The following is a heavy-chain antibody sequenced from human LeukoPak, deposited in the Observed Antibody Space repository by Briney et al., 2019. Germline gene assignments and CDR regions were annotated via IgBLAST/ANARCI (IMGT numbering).Heavy chain of an antibody. V-gene: IGHV3-7*01. CDR3: ARDPVFGLDY. Sequence: GGSLRLSCVASGFTFSSYWMTWVRQAPGKGLEWVANMRQDGNEKYYVDSVRGRFTISRDNAKNSLYLQMNSLRAEDTAVYYCARDPVFGLDYWGQGTLVTVSS. CDR1: GFTFSSYW. J-gene: IGHJ4*02. D-gene: IGHD3-3*01. CDR2: MRQDGNEK.